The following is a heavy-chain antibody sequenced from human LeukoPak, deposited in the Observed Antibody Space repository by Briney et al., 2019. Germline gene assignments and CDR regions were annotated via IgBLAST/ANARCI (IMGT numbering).Heavy chain of an antibody. CDR3: ARDLYSSSWYYFDY. J-gene: IGHJ4*02. CDR2: ISSNGGST. V-gene: IGHV3-64*01. CDR1: GFTFSSYA. D-gene: IGHD6-13*01. Sequence: QPGGSLRLSCAASGFTFSSYAMHWVRQAPGKGLEYVSAISSNGGSTYYANSVKGRFTISRDNSKNTLYLQMNSLRAEDTAVYYCARDLYSSSWYYFDYWGQGTLVTVSS.